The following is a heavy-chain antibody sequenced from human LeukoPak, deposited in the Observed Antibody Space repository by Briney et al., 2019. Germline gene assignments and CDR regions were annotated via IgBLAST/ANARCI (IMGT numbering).Heavy chain of an antibody. J-gene: IGHJ4*02. V-gene: IGHV4-59*08. CDR1: GGSISSYY. Sequence: SETLSLTCTVSGGSISSYYWSWIRQPPGKGLEWIGYIYYSGSTNYNPSLKSRVTISVDTSKNQFSLKLSSVTAADTAVYYCAGSSGYYYASNWGQGTLGTVSS. D-gene: IGHD3-22*01. CDR3: AGSSGYYYASN. CDR2: IYYSGST.